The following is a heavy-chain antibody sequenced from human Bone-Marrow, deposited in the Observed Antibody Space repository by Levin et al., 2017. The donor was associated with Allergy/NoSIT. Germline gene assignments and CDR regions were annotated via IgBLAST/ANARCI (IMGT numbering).Heavy chain of an antibody. Sequence: GGSLRLSCAASGFTFSSYAMSWVRQAPGKGLEWVSGISGSGGYTYYAGSVKGRFTISRDNSKNTLYLQMNSLRAEDTALYYCAKGHYDSSGYWRPDFDYWGQGTLVTVSS. D-gene: IGHD3-22*01. J-gene: IGHJ4*02. V-gene: IGHV3-23*01. CDR1: GFTFSSYA. CDR3: AKGHYDSSGYWRPDFDY. CDR2: ISGSGGYT.